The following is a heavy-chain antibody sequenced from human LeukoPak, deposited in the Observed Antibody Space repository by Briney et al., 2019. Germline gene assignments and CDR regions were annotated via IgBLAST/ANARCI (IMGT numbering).Heavy chain of an antibody. D-gene: IGHD3-3*01. CDR1: GGSFSGYY. CDR3: ARDYDFWSGYYDY. V-gene: IGHV4-34*01. J-gene: IGHJ4*02. CDR2: INHSGST. Sequence: SETLSLTCAVYGGSFSGYYWSWIRQPPGKGLEWIGEINHSGSTNYNPSLKSRVTISVDTSKNQFSLKLSSVTAADAAVYYCARDYDFWSGYYDYWGQGTLVTVSS.